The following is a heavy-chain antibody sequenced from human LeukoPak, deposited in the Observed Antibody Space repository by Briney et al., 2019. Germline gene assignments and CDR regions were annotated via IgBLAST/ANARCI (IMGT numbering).Heavy chain of an antibody. V-gene: IGHV3-48*02. CDR1: GFTFSTYS. CDR3: VSGSPRGYTSSWYCFDY. Sequence: GGSLRLSCAAPGFTFSTYSMNWVRQSPGKGLEWVSYISGRSDTLYYADSAEGRFTISRDNAKNSLYLQMNSLTDEDTAVYYCVSGSPRGYTSSWYCFDYWGQGTLVTVSS. J-gene: IGHJ4*02. D-gene: IGHD6-13*01. CDR2: ISGRSDTL.